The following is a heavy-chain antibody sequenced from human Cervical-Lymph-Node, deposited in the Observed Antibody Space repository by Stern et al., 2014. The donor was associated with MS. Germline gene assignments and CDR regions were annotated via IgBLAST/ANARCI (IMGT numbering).Heavy chain of an antibody. D-gene: IGHD2-2*01. V-gene: IGHV3-23*04. J-gene: IGHJ2*01. CDR2: ISGSGGSA. CDR3: AKDHLVAVPALGYFDL. Sequence: MQLVQSGGGLIQPGGSLRLSCAAFGFNFRTFAMTWVRQAPGKGLEWVSGISGSGGSAFYADSAKGRFTISRDNSKSTLYLEMTNLRAEDTATYFCAKDHLVAVPALGYFDLWGRGTLVIVSS. CDR1: GFNFRTFA.